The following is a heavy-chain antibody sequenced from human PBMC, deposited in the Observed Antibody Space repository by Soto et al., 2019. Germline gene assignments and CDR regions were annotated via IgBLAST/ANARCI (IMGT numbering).Heavy chain of an antibody. D-gene: IGHD1-26*01. J-gene: IGHJ6*02. CDR1: GFTFSTYA. CDR2: ISAGGYNT. V-gene: IGHV3-23*01. Sequence: PGGSLRLSCAYSGFTFSTYAINWVCQAPGKGLEWVSAISAGGYNTDYADSVKGRFTISRDNSKNTLYLQMSSLSAEDTAVYYCAKDHTVYSGYDYYYGMDVWGQGTTVTVSS. CDR3: AKDHTVYSGYDYYYGMDV.